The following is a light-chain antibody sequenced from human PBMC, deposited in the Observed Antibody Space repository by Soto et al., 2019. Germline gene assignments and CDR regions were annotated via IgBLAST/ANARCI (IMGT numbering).Light chain of an antibody. Sequence: EIVLTQSPGNLSLSPGERATLSCRASQSVRSNFLTWYQQIPGRAPRLLIYGASSRATGIPDRFSGSGSGTDFTLIISSLEPEEFAVYYCQQCDSSPWTFGQGTKVEIK. CDR3: QQCDSSPWT. J-gene: IGKJ1*01. CDR2: GAS. V-gene: IGKV3-20*01. CDR1: QSVRSNF.